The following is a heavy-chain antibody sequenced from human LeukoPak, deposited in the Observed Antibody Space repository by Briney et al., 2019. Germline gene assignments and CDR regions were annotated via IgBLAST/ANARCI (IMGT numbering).Heavy chain of an antibody. Sequence: GASVKVSCKASGYTFTSYDISWVRQAPGQGLEWMGWISAYNGNTNYAQKLQGRVTMTTDTSTSTAYMELRSLRSDDTAVYYCARDTVVVVAARYNYYYGMDVWGQGTTVTVSS. CDR3: ARDTVVVVAARYNYYYGMDV. D-gene: IGHD2-15*01. V-gene: IGHV1-18*01. CDR1: GYTFTSYD. CDR2: ISAYNGNT. J-gene: IGHJ6*02.